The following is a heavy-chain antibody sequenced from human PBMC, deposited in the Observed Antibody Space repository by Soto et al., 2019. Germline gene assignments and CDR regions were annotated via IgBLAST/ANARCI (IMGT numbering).Heavy chain of an antibody. D-gene: IGHD4-17*01. J-gene: IGHJ4*02. CDR1: GFTFSSYA. Sequence: PGGSLRLSCAASGFTFSSYAMHWVRQAPGKGLEWVAVISYDGSNKYYADSVKGRFTISRDNSKNTLYLQMNSLRAEDTAVYYCARDVPTVTTDLLSVGRKSHFDYWGQGTLVTVSS. CDR3: ARDVPTVTTDLLSVGRKSHFDY. V-gene: IGHV3-30-3*01. CDR2: ISYDGSNK.